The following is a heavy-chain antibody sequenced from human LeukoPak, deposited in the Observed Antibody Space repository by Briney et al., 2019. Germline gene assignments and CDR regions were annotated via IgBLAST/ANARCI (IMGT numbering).Heavy chain of an antibody. CDR3: ARGGSPRGFLGY. Sequence: GGSLRLSCVASGFTFTSYAMSWVRQAPGKGLEWVSTISGSGGNTYYADSVKGRFTISRDNSKNTLYLQMNSLRVEDTAVYYCARGGSPRGFLGYWGQGTLVTVSS. J-gene: IGHJ4*02. V-gene: IGHV3-23*01. CDR1: GFTFTSYA. CDR2: ISGSGGNT. D-gene: IGHD2-15*01.